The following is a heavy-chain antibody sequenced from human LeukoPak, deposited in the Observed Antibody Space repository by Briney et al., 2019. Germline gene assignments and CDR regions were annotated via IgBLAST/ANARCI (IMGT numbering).Heavy chain of an antibody. CDR3: ARDGQGGLLWFGELLSY. V-gene: IGHV3-23*01. Sequence: PGGSLRLSCAASGFTFSSYAMSWVRQAPGKGLEWVSAISGSGGSTYYADSVKGRFTISRDNSKNTLYLQMNSLRAEDTAVYYCARDGQGGLLWFGELLSYWGQGTLVTVSS. CDR1: GFTFSSYA. J-gene: IGHJ4*02. CDR2: ISGSGGST. D-gene: IGHD3-10*01.